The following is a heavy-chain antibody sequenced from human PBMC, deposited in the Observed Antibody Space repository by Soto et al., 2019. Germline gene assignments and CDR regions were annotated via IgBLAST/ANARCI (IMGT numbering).Heavy chain of an antibody. V-gene: IGHV3-74*01. CDR2: MNTDGRKR. D-gene: IGHD2-2*01. CDR1: GFTFSSYW. CDR3: GKDFFGRNTSEY. Sequence: GGSLRLSCAASGFTFSSYWMHWVRQVPGKGLVWVSRMNTDGRKRHYADSVRGRFTISRDNAKKTLHLEMNSLRVEDSGVYYCGKDFFGRNTSEYWGMGTMVIVSS. J-gene: IGHJ4*02.